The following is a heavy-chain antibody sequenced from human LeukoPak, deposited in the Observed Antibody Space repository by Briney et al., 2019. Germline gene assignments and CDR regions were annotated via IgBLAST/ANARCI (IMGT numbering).Heavy chain of an antibody. CDR2: GDYSGGT. CDR1: SDFFSSVTDY. Sequence: SETLSLTCTVSSDFFSSVTDYWAWIRQPPGKGLEWIASGDYSGGTYYNPSLESRVAISADMSKNQISLKLSSVTAADTALYYCARERGEEYSSGWYKTDFFDTWGQGTRVTVSS. CDR3: ARERGEEYSSGWYKTDFFDT. V-gene: IGHV4-39*07. J-gene: IGHJ4*02. D-gene: IGHD6-19*01.